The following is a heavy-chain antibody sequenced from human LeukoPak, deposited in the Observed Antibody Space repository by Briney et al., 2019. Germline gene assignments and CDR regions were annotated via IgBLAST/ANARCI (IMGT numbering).Heavy chain of an antibody. J-gene: IGHJ6*02. Sequence: TGGSLRLSCAASGFTFSSYAMHWVRQAPGKGLEWAAVISYDGSNKYYADSVKGRFTISRDNSKNTLYLQMNSLRAEDTAVYYCAREHSTMVRGVMNYYGMDVWGQGTTVTVSS. CDR2: ISYDGSNK. CDR3: AREHSTMVRGVMNYYGMDV. D-gene: IGHD3-10*01. CDR1: GFTFSSYA. V-gene: IGHV3-30-3*01.